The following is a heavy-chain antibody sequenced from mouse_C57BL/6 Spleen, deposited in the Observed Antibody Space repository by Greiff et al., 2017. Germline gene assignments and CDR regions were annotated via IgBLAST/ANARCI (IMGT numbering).Heavy chain of an antibody. CDR3: ARPITTVEEDYFDY. J-gene: IGHJ2*01. V-gene: IGHV5-6*01. D-gene: IGHD1-1*01. Sequence: EVHLVESGGDLVKPGGSLKLSCAASGFTFSSYGMSWVRQTPDKRLEWVATISSGGSYTYYPDSVKGRFTISRDNAKNTLYLQMSSLKYEDTAMYYCARPITTVEEDYFDYWGQGTTLTVSS. CDR1: GFTFSSYG. CDR2: ISSGGSYT.